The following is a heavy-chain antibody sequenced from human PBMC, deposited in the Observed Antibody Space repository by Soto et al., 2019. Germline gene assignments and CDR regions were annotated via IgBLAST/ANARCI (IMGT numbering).Heavy chain of an antibody. CDR3: TTALGRVPTIT. D-gene: IGHD5-12*01. CDR2: ITSSSSHM. Sequence: EEQLVKSGGGLVKPGWSLRLSCAASGFTFSTSIMNWVRQAPGTGLEWVSSITSSSSHMFYADSVKGRFTISRDNARNSLYLQMNSLRAEDTAIYYCTTALGRVPTITWGQGTLVTVSS. V-gene: IGHV3-21*06. J-gene: IGHJ4*02. CDR1: GFTFSTSI.